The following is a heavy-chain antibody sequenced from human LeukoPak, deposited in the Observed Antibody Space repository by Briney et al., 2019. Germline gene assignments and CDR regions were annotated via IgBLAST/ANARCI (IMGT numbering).Heavy chain of an antibody. Sequence: GGSLRLSCAASGFTFSSYSMNWVRQAPGKGLEWVSSISSSSSYIYYADSVKGRFTISRDNAKNSLYLQMNSVRAEDTAVYYCARDRTYYDFWSGYYGPGNWFDPWGQGTLVTVSS. J-gene: IGHJ5*02. CDR1: GFTFSSYS. V-gene: IGHV3-21*01. CDR3: ARDRTYYDFWSGYYGPGNWFDP. D-gene: IGHD3-3*01. CDR2: ISSSSSYI.